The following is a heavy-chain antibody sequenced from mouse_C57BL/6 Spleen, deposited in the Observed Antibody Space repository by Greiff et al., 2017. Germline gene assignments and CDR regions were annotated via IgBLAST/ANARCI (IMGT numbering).Heavy chain of an antibody. CDR2: IHPNSGST. V-gene: IGHV1-64*01. CDR3: ARGYGSSYGAMDY. J-gene: IGHJ4*01. CDR1: GYTFTSYW. D-gene: IGHD1-1*01. Sequence: VPLQQPGAELVKPGASVTLSCKASGYTFTSYWMHWVKQRPGQGLEWIGMIHPNSGSTNYNEKFKSKATLTVDKSSSTAYMQLSSLTSEDSAVYYCARGYGSSYGAMDYWGQGTSVTVSS.